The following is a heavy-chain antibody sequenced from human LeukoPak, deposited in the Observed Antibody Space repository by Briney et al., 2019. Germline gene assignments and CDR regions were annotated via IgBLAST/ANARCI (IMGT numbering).Heavy chain of an antibody. Sequence: GGSLRLSCAASGPTFSSYWMSWVRQAPGKRLEWVANNKHDGSEKNYLDSVKGRFTISRDNAKNSLFLQMNSLRAEDTAVYYCASQNNGWFNYWGQGTLVTASS. D-gene: IGHD6-19*01. CDR2: NKHDGSEK. CDR1: GPTFSSYW. J-gene: IGHJ4*02. V-gene: IGHV3-7*05. CDR3: ASQNNGWFNY.